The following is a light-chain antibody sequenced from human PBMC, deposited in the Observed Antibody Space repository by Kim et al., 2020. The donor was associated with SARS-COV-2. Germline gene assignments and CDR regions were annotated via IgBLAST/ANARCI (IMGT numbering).Light chain of an antibody. J-gene: IGKJ4*01. CDR2: AAS. V-gene: IGKV1-9*01. CDR1: QGINSY. Sequence: DIQLTQSPSFLSASVGDRVTITCRASQGINSYLAWYQQKPGKAPELLIYAASTLQSGVPSRFTGSGSATEFTLTISSLQPDDSASYYCQQFSAYPLTFGGGTKVDIK. CDR3: QQFSAYPLT.